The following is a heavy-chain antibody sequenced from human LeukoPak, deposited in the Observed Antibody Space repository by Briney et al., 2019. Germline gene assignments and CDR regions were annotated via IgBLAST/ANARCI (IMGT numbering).Heavy chain of an antibody. J-gene: IGHJ4*02. Sequence: GGSLRLSYSASRFTLSRYRMHWVRQAPGKGLVWVSRINTDGSSTNYADSVKGRFTISRDNAMNTLYLQRNNLRAEDTAVYYCASRTRVYWGQGTLVSVSS. CDR3: ASRTRVY. CDR2: INTDGSST. V-gene: IGHV3-74*01. CDR1: RFTLSRYR.